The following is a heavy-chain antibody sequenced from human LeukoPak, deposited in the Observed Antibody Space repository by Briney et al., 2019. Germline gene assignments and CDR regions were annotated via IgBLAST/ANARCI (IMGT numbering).Heavy chain of an antibody. J-gene: IGHJ4*02. CDR1: GASISSMSYY. CDR2: VYYSGST. Sequence: SETLSLTCTVSGASISSMSYYWGWIRQPPGKGLEWIGSVYYSGSTYYNPSLKSRVTISADRSKNQFSLKLSSVTAADTAVYYCARDGDSSGWTRSDYWGQGTLVTVSS. D-gene: IGHD6-19*01. CDR3: ARDGDSSGWTRSDY. V-gene: IGHV4-39*07.